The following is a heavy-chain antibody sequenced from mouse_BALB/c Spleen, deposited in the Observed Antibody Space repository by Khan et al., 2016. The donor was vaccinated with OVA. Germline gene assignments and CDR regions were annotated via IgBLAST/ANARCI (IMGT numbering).Heavy chain of an antibody. CDR3: GRWFAY. CDR2: INYSGGT. V-gene: IGHV3-2*02. J-gene: IGHJ3*01. Sequence: EVELVESGPGLVKPSQSLSLTCTVTGYSITSDYAWNWIRQLPENKLEWMGYINYSGGTSYPPSFKSRISITRDTSKNQFFLQLNSVTTEDSATYYCGRWFAYWGQGTLVTVS. CDR1: GYSITSDYA.